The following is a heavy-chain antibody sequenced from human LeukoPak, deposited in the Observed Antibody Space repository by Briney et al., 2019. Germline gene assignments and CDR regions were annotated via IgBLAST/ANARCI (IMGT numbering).Heavy chain of an antibody. Sequence: GGSLRLSFAASGFTFSSYAMSWVRQAPGKGLEWVSAISGSGGSTYYADSVKGRFTISRDNSKNTLYLKMNSLRAEDTAVYYCAKDGVVVVDYWGQGTLVTVSS. D-gene: IGHD3-22*01. V-gene: IGHV3-23*01. CDR3: AKDGVVVVDY. J-gene: IGHJ4*02. CDR2: ISGSGGST. CDR1: GFTFSSYA.